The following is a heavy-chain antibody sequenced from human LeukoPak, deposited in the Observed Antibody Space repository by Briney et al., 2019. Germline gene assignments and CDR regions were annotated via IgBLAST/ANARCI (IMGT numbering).Heavy chain of an antibody. Sequence: TSVKVSCKASGYTFTGYYMHWVRQAPGQGLDWMGCINPNSGGTNYAQKFQGRVTMTRDTSISTAYMELSRLRSDDTAVYYCARAGRTEGATDRVRYCGQGTLVTVSS. J-gene: IGHJ4*02. CDR3: ARAGRTEGATDRVRY. CDR1: GYTFTGYY. V-gene: IGHV1-2*02. D-gene: IGHD1-26*01. CDR2: INPNSGGT.